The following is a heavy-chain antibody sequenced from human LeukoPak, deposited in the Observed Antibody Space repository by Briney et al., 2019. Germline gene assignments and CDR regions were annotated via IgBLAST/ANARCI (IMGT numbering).Heavy chain of an antibody. Sequence: ESGPTLVHPPQALTLTYTFSGLSRGTSGVGGGWIGQPPEKALEWLELIYWYDVRLYTPSLKSRLTITKDTSKNQLVLTMTNMDPVDTATYYCARSLRLVPGVHYFDYWGQGTLVTVSS. J-gene: IGHJ4*02. V-gene: IGHV2-5*01. CDR3: ARSLRLVPGVHYFDY. CDR1: GLSRGTSGVG. CDR2: IYWYDVR. D-gene: IGHD3-10*02.